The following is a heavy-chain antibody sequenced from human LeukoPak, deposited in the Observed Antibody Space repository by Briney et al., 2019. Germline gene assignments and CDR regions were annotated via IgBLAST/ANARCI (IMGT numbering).Heavy chain of an antibody. D-gene: IGHD3-10*01. CDR2: ISSSSTYI. V-gene: IGHV3-21*01. CDR3: ARDYGSGNYFLYFDS. CDR1: GFTFVSYT. J-gene: IGHJ4*02. Sequence: GGSLRLSCAASGFTFVSYTMNWVRQAPGKGLEWVSSISSSSTYIYYADSVKGRFAISRDNAKNSLSLQMNSLRAEDTAVYYCARDYGSGNYFLYFDSWGQGTLVTVSS.